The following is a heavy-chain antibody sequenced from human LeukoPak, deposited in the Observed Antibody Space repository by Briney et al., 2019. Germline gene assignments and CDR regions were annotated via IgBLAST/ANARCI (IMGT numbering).Heavy chain of an antibody. Sequence: GASVKVSCKASGYTFTSYGISWVRQAPGQGLEWLAWINLNSGGTNYAQNFQGRVIMTRDTSISTAYMELTRLRSDDTAVYYCARGLGVPAETTTLFDYWGQGTLVTVSS. J-gene: IGHJ4*02. CDR2: INLNSGGT. V-gene: IGHV1-2*02. D-gene: IGHD2-2*01. CDR1: GYTFTSYG. CDR3: ARGLGVPAETTTLFDY.